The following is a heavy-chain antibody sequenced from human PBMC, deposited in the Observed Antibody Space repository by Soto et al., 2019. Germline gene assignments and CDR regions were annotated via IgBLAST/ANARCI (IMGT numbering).Heavy chain of an antibody. J-gene: IGHJ4*02. CDR1: GFTFSAFG. V-gene: IGHV3-30*18. CDR2: ISNDGTHE. Sequence: QVQLVESGGGVVQPGRSLRLSCAASGFTFSAFGMHWVRQAPGKGLEWVAVISNDGTHEHYADSVRGRFSISRDNSKNTFYLQMNSLSSEDTAVYFCAKTITTFGGSSTGRGALLDYWGQGILVTVSS. D-gene: IGHD3-3*01. CDR3: AKTITTFGGSSTGRGALLDY.